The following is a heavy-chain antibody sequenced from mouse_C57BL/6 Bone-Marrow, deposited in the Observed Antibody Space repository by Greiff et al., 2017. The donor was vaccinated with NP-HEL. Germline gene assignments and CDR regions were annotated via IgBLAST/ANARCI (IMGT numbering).Heavy chain of an antibody. CDR1: GYSITSGYY. CDR2: ISYDGST. CDR3: AREGVLYYAGSSYDYFDY. D-gene: IGHD1-1*01. V-gene: IGHV3-6*01. Sequence: DVKLVESGPGLVKPSQSLSLTCSVTGYSITSGYYWNWIRQFPGNKLEWMGYISYDGSTNYNPSLKNRISLTRDTSTNQFFLKLNSVTTEDTATYYCAREGVLYYAGSSYDYFDYWGQGTTLTVSS. J-gene: IGHJ2*01.